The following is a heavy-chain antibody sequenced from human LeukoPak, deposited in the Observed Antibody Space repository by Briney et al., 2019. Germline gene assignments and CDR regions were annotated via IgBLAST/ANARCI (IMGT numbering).Heavy chain of an antibody. Sequence: PSETLSLTCTVSGGSISSSSYYWGWIRQPPGKGLEWIGSIYYSGSTYYNPSLKSRVTISVDTSKNQFSLKLSSVTAADTAVYYCARDRRMVRGVLDYWGQGTLVTVSS. CDR2: IYYSGST. V-gene: IGHV4-39*07. CDR1: GGSISSSSYY. CDR3: ARDRRMVRGVLDY. D-gene: IGHD3-10*01. J-gene: IGHJ4*02.